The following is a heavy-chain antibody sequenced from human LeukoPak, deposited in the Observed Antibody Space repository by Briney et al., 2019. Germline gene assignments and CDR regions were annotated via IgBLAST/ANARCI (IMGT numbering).Heavy chain of an antibody. V-gene: IGHV3-7*03. CDR3: ARLLRGARFHGMDV. Sequence: LSGGSLRLSCAASGFTFTTYWMSWVRQAPRKGLEWVANIKQDGSENYYVDSVKGRFTISRDNAKNSLFLQMNSLRAEDTAVYYCARLLRGARFHGMDVWGQGTTVTVSS. J-gene: IGHJ6*02. CDR1: GFTFTTYW. D-gene: IGHD6-6*01. CDR2: IKQDGSEN.